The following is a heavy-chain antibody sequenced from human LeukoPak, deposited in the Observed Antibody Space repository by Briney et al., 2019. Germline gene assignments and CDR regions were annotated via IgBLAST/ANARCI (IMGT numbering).Heavy chain of an antibody. V-gene: IGHV1-18*01. J-gene: IGHJ1*01. D-gene: IGHD6-13*01. CDR2: ISAYNGNT. Sequence: GASVKVSCKASGYTFTSYGISWVRQAPGQGLEWMGWISAYNGNTNYAQKLQGRVTMTTDTSTSTAYMELRSLRSDDTAVYYCARGLREIAAAGTLGYFQHWGQGTLVTVSS. CDR3: ARGLREIAAAGTLGYFQH. CDR1: GYTFTSYG.